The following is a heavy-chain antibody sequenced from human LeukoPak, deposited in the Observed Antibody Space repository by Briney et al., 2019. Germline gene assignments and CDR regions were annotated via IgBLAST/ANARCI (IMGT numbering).Heavy chain of an antibody. CDR1: GGTFSRYS. D-gene: IGHD1-7*01. J-gene: IGHJ4*02. V-gene: IGHV1-69*06. CDR3: AREAKTSNWNSVPYLDY. Sequence: SSVTVSCKASGGTFSRYSFTWVRQAPGQALEWMGRIIPMFNTANYAQDFQGRITITADKSASTAYMELITLRSEDTAVYYCAREAKTSNWNSVPYLDYWGQGTLITVSS. CDR2: IIPMFNTA.